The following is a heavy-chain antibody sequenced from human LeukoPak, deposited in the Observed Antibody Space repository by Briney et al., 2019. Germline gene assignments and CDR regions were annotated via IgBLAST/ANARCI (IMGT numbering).Heavy chain of an antibody. CDR3: AKDFRNYNDAFDI. CDR2: ISGSGGST. J-gene: IGHJ3*02. CDR1: GFTFSSYA. D-gene: IGHD4-11*01. V-gene: IGHV3-23*01. Sequence: GGSLRLSCAASGFTFSSYAMSWVRQAPGKGLEWVSAISGSGGSTYYADSVKGRFTISRDNPKNTLYLQMNSLRAEDTAVYYCAKDFRNYNDAFDIWGQGTMVTVSS.